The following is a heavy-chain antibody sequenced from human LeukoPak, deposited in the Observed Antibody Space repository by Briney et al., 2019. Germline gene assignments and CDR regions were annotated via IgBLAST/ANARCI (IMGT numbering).Heavy chain of an antibody. V-gene: IGHV3-66*01. D-gene: IGHD3-22*01. CDR2: IYSGGST. CDR1: GFTVSSNY. Sequence: PGGSLRLSCAASGFTVSSNYMSWVRQAPGKGLEWVSVIYSGGSTYYADSVKGRFTISRDNSKNTLYLQMNSLRAEDTAVYYCARDRQDSYYDSSGYYSDYWGQGTLVTVSS. J-gene: IGHJ4*02. CDR3: ARDRQDSYYDSSGYYSDY.